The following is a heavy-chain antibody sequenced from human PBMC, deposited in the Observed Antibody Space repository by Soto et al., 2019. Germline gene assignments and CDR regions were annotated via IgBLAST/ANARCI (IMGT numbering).Heavy chain of an antibody. D-gene: IGHD6-6*01. J-gene: IGHJ4*02. CDR2: ISGSTGTI. CDR1: GFMFNHYA. Sequence: EQVLESGGGLVQPGGSLRLSCEASGFMFNHYAMAWVRQTPGKGLEWVSVISGSTGTIYYADSVKGRFTISRDNSKNTVYLQMNSLRVEDSALYSCAKVIVLGASTLEYWGPGTRVTVSS. CDR3: AKVIVLGASTLEY. V-gene: IGHV3-23*01.